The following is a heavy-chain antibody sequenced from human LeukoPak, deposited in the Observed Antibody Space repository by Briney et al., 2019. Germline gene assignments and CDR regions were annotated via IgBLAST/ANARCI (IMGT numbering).Heavy chain of an antibody. V-gene: IGHV1-18*01. CDR3: ARSGPGESERYLLLFDF. D-gene: IGHD3-10*01. CDR2: ISAYNGNT. Sequence: ASVKVSCKASGYTFTNYGISWVRQAPGQGLEWMGWISAYNGNTNYAQKFQGRVTMTTDTSTNTVYMELRSLRSDDTAVYYCARSGPGESERYLLLFDFWGQGTLVTVSS. J-gene: IGHJ4*02. CDR1: GYTFTNYG.